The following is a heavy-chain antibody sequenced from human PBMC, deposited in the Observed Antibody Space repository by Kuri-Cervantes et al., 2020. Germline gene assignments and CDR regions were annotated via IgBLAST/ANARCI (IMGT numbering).Heavy chain of an antibody. D-gene: IGHD3-22*01. Sequence: GGSLRLSCAASGFTFSNAWMSWVRQAPGRELVWVSRVNSDGRSTRYADSVKGRFTISRDNAKNSLYLQMNSLRAEDTAVYYCARDHSASYDSSGYYPYWGQGTLVTVSS. J-gene: IGHJ4*02. CDR2: VNSDGRST. V-gene: IGHV3-74*01. CDR1: GFTFSNAW. CDR3: ARDHSASYDSSGYYPY.